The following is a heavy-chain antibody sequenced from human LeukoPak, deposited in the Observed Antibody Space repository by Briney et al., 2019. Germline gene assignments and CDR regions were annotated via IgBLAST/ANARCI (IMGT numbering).Heavy chain of an antibody. Sequence: PSETLSLTCSVSGGSISGYYWSWIRQPPGKGLEWIGYIYYSGTTIYNPSLKSRLTISLDTSKNQFSLNLSSVTAADTAVYYCAGETRAYSFDYWGQGTLVTVSS. V-gene: IGHV4-59*12. CDR1: GGSISGYY. J-gene: IGHJ4*02. CDR2: IYYSGTT. CDR3: AGETRAYSFDY.